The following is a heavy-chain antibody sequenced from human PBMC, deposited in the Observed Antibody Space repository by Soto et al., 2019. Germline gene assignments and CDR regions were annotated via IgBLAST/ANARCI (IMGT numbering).Heavy chain of an antibody. D-gene: IGHD6-13*01. CDR1: GGTFSSYT. CDR3: ARDCNRAAAGTPDS. J-gene: IGHJ4*02. Sequence: QVQLVQSGAEVKKPGSSVKVSCKASGGTFSSYTISWVRQAPGQGLEWMGRIIPILGIANYAQKFQGRVPIPADKSTSTAYMELSSLMSEDPAVYDCARDCNRAAAGTPDSWGQGTLVTVSS. V-gene: IGHV1-69*08. CDR2: IIPILGIA.